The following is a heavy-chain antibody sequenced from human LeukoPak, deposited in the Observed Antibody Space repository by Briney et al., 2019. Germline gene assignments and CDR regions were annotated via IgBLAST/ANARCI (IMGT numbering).Heavy chain of an antibody. D-gene: IGHD4-17*01. J-gene: IGHJ4*02. CDR2: IYSGGST. Sequence: PGGSLRLSCAASGFTVSTNYMNWVRQAPGKGLEWVSVIYSGGSTYYADSVKGRFTISRDNSKNTLYLQMSSLRAEGTAVYYCVKDEARGDPIDYWGQGTLVTVSS. CDR3: VKDEARGDPIDY. CDR1: GFTVSTNY. V-gene: IGHV3-53*05.